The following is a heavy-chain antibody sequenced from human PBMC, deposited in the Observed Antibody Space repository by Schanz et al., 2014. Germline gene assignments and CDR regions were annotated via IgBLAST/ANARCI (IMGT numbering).Heavy chain of an antibody. Sequence: QVQLVQSGAEVKKPGASVKVSCKTSGYAFSDYGITWVRQAPGQGLQWMGWISPNSGGTNYAQKLQGRVTMTADTSTSTAYMDLRSLRSEDTAVYYCARAPTAYCSDTSCLGTPFDYWGQGTLVTVSS. V-gene: IGHV1-18*01. CDR2: ISPNSGGT. D-gene: IGHD2-2*01. CDR1: GYAFSDYG. J-gene: IGHJ4*02. CDR3: ARAPTAYCSDTSCLGTPFDY.